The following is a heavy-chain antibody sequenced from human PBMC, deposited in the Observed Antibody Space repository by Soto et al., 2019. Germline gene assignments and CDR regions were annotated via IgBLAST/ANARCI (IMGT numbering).Heavy chain of an antibody. J-gene: IGHJ4*02. CDR3: AAALTPRIAAAGTFSPDY. CDR2: IVVGSGNT. D-gene: IGHD6-13*01. Sequence: ASVKVSCKASGFTFTSSAMQWVRQARGQRLEWIGWIVVGSGNTNYAQKFQERVTITRDMSTSTAYMELSSLRSEDTAVYYCAAALTPRIAAAGTFSPDYWGQGTLVTVSS. CDR1: GFTFTSSA. V-gene: IGHV1-58*02.